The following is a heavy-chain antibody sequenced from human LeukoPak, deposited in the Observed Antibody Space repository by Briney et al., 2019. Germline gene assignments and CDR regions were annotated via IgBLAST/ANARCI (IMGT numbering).Heavy chain of an antibody. D-gene: IGHD3-22*01. CDR1: GGSFSGYY. V-gene: IGHV4-34*01. J-gene: IGHJ6*02. Sequence: PSETLSLTCAVYGGSFSGYYWSWIRQPPGKGLEWIGEINHSGSTNYNPSLKSRVTISVDTSKNQFSLKLSSVTAADTAVYYCARGDYDSSGYFYYYGMDVWGQGTTVTVSS. CDR3: ARGDYDSSGYFYYYGMDV. CDR2: INHSGST.